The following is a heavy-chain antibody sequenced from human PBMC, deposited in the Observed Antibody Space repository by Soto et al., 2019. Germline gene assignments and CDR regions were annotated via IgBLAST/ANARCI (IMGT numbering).Heavy chain of an antibody. V-gene: IGHV5-10-1*01. J-gene: IGHJ4*02. CDR3: ALQDVLGTAGDF. Sequence: PGESLKISCKGSGYSFTSYWISWVRQMPGKGLEWMGRIDPSDSYTNYSPSFQGHVTISADKSSNTAYLQWTSLKASDTAMYYCALQDVLGTAGDFWGQGTLVTVSS. CDR2: IDPSDSYT. CDR1: GYSFTSYW. D-gene: IGHD7-27*01.